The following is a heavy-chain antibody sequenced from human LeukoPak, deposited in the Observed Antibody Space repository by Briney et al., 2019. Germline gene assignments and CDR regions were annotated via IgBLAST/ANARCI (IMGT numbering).Heavy chain of an antibody. J-gene: IGHJ3*01. Sequence: KSGESLKISCKGYGYRFNAYWIAWVRQVTGKGLESKGTIYPDVSDTRYKPSFQGKVTISADKSVRTAYLQWSSVKASDTAMYYCARPNITSCYDSRGYDAFDVWGQGTMVTVSS. CDR1: GYRFNAYW. V-gene: IGHV5-51*01. CDR3: ARPNITSCYDSRGYDAFDV. D-gene: IGHD3-22*01. CDR2: IYPDVSDT.